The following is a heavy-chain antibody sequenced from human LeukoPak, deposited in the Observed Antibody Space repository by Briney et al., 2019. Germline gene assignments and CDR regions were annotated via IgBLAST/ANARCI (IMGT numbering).Heavy chain of an antibody. D-gene: IGHD6-13*01. CDR2: INPNSGGT. CDR1: GYKFTGYY. CDR3: ARGGGPRPLLTRSSSWPSGP. V-gene: IGHV1-2*02. Sequence: GASVKVSCKASGYKFTGYYMHWVRQAPGQGLEWMGWINPNSGGTNYAQKFQGRVTMTRDTSISTAYMELSRLRSDDTAVYYCARGGGPRPLLTRSSSWPSGPWGQGTLVTVSS. J-gene: IGHJ5*02.